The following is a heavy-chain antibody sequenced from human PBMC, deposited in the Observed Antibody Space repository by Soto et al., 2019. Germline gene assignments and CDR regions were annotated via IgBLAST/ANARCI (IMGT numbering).Heavy chain of an antibody. CDR3: ARVGDRSGYWLSNWLDP. CDR1: GYTFTSYG. V-gene: IGHV1-18*01. CDR2: ISAYNGNT. Sequence: ASVKVSCKASGYTFTSYGISWVRQAPGQGLEWMGWISAYNGNTNYAQKLQGRVTMTTDTSTSTAYMELRSLRSDDTAVYYCARVGDRSGYWLSNWLDPWGQGTLVTVSS. D-gene: IGHD3-22*01. J-gene: IGHJ5*02.